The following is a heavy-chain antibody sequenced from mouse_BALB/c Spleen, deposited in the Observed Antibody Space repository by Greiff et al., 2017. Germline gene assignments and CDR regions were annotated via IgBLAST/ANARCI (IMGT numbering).Heavy chain of an antibody. CDR3: TIYDYDGYFDV. CDR2: IYPGNSDT. Sequence: VQLQQSGTVLARPGASVKMSCKASGYTFTSYWMHWVKQRPGQGLEWIGAIYPGNSDTSYNQKFKGKAKLTAVTSTSTAYMELSSLTNEDSAVYYCTIYDYDGYFDVCGAGTTVTVSS. J-gene: IGHJ1*01. D-gene: IGHD2-4*01. V-gene: IGHV1-5*01. CDR1: GYTFTSYW.